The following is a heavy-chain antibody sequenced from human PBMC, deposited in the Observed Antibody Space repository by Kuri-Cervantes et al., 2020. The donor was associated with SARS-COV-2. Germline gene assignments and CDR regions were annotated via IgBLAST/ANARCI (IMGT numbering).Heavy chain of an antibody. J-gene: IGHJ6*03. Sequence: GESLDTSWAAAGFTLSSYLLRWGRHARGKGLEWVANIQKDGSNKYYADSVKGRFTISRDNSKNALYLQMISLRAEDTAVYYCAKDWHDFWSGYYAPARNYYYYYLDIWGKGTTVTVSS. CDR3: AKDWHDFWSGYYAPARNYYYYYLDI. V-gene: IGHV3-7*01. D-gene: IGHD3-3*01. CDR1: GFTLSSYL. CDR2: IQKDGSNK.